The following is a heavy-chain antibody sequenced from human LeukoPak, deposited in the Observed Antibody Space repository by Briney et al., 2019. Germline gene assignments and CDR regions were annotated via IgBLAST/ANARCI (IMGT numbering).Heavy chain of an antibody. CDR3: AKEARLSYYYMDV. V-gene: IGHV3-23*01. CDR2: ISGSGGST. Sequence: GGSLRLSCAASGFTFDDYGLSWVRQAPGKGLEWVSAISGSGGSTYYADSVKGRFTISRDNSKNTLYLQMNSLRAEDTAVYYCAKEARLSYYYMDVWGKGTTVTISS. CDR1: GFTFDDYG. J-gene: IGHJ6*03. D-gene: IGHD6-6*01.